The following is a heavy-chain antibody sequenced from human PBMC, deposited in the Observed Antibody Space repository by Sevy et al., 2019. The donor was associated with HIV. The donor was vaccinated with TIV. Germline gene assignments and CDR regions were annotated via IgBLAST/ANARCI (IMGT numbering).Heavy chain of an antibody. V-gene: IGHV3-30*18. CDR3: EKDFLVLHSWFYYCMDV. D-gene: IGHD2-8*02. J-gene: IGHJ6*02. CDR2: ISYDGSNK. Sequence: GGSLRLSCAASGFTFSSYGMHWVRQAPGKGLEWVAVISYDGSNKYYGDSVKGRFTISRDNSKNTMDLQMNGLRTEDTAVYYCEKDFLVLHSWFYYCMDVWGQGTTVTVSS. CDR1: GFTFSSYG.